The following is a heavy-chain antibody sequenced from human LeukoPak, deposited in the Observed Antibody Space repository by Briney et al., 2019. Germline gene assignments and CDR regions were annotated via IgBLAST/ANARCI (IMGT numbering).Heavy chain of an antibody. CDR1: GGSFSGYY. CDR2: INHSGST. CDR3: ARLSRKRQWSSKAHPSFDY. Sequence: SETLSLTCAVYGGSFSGYYWSWIRQPPGKGPEWIGEINHSGSTNYNPSLKSRVTISVDTSKNQFSLKLSSVTAADTAVYYCARLSRKRQWSSKAHPSFDYWGQGTLVTVSS. J-gene: IGHJ4*02. V-gene: IGHV4-34*01. D-gene: IGHD6-19*01.